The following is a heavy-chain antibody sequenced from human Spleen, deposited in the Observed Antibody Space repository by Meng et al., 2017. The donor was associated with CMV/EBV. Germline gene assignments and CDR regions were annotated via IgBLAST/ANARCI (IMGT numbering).Heavy chain of an antibody. CDR1: GFTFSGSA. CDR2: IKQDGSEK. D-gene: IGHD2-21*01. J-gene: IGHJ4*02. Sequence: GGSLRLSCAASGFTFSGSAMHWVRQASGKGLEWVANIKQDGSEKYYVDSVKGRFTISRDNAKNPLYLQMNSLRAEDTAVYYCAGGEGPATDYWGQGTLVTVSS. V-gene: IGHV3-7*02. CDR3: AGGEGPATDY.